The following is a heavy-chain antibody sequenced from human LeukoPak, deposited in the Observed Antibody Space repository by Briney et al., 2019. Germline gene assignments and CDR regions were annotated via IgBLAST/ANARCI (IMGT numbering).Heavy chain of an antibody. J-gene: IGHJ4*02. Sequence: ASVSVSYKASGYTFTVYYMHGVRQAPGQGVEGMGWINPNSGGTNYAQKFQRRVTMTRDTSISTAYMELSRLRSDDTAVYYCARDRTGRLRLGELFSCWGQGTLVTVSS. CDR1: GYTFTVYY. V-gene: IGHV1-2*02. CDR2: INPNSGGT. CDR3: ARDRTGRLRLGELFSC. D-gene: IGHD3-16*01.